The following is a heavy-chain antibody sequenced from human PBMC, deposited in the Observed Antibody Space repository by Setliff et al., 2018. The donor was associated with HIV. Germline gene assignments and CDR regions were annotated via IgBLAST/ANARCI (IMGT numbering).Heavy chain of an antibody. CDR2: INPHSGDT. CDR1: GYTFTGYY. V-gene: IGHV1-2*02. J-gene: IGHJ6*02. CDR3: ARDDEMGTVTEHYYYGMGV. D-gene: IGHD4-4*01. Sequence: GASVKVSCKASGYTFTGYYMHWVRQAPGQGLEWMGWINPHSGDTNYAQKFQDRVTMTRDTSVNIAYMQLSRLRSDDTAVYYCARDDEMGTVTEHYYYGMGVWGQGTTVTVSS.